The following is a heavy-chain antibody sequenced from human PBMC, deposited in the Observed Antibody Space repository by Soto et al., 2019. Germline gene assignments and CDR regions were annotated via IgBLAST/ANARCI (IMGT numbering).Heavy chain of an antibody. CDR1: GFTFSSYA. D-gene: IGHD6-19*01. CDR2: ISGSGTST. J-gene: IGHJ4*02. Sequence: EVQLLESGGGLVQPGGSLRLSCGASGFTFSSYAMSWVRQAPGKGLEWVSAISGSGTSTYYADSVKGRFTISRDNSKSTLYLQMNSLRDEDTAIYYCAKELRKGANTVAAILYYWGQGTLVTVPS. CDR3: AKELRKGANTVAAILYY. V-gene: IGHV3-23*01.